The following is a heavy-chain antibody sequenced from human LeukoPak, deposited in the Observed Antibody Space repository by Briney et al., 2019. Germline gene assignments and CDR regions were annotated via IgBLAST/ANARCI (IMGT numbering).Heavy chain of an antibody. Sequence: GGSLRLSCAASAFTFSIYAIHWVRQAPGKGLEWVALISYDGSTKYYADSVKGRFTISRDNSKNTVYLQMNSLRAEDTAVYYCAKTVVDRFNWFDPWGQGTLVTVSS. CDR2: ISYDGSTK. CDR3: AKTVVDRFNWFDP. J-gene: IGHJ5*02. D-gene: IGHD2-15*01. CDR1: AFTFSIYA. V-gene: IGHV3-30*18.